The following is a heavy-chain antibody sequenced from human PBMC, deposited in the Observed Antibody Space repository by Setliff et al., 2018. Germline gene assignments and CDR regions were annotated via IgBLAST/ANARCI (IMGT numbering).Heavy chain of an antibody. Sequence: GGSLRLSCAASGLIFGNYAMNWVRQAPGKGLEWVSYMSSSSSYIYYADSVKGRFTISRDNAKNSLYLQMNSLRVEDTAVYYCARQYNDYYYYYMDVWGRGTTVTVS. CDR3: ARQYNDYYYYYMDV. D-gene: IGHD1-1*01. CDR2: MSSSSSYI. V-gene: IGHV3-21*01. CDR1: GLIFGNYA. J-gene: IGHJ6*03.